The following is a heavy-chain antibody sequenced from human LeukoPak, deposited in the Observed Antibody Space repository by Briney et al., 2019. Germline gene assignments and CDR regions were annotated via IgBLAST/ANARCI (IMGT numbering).Heavy chain of an antibody. CDR2: INPNSGGT. Sequence: AASVKVSCKASGYTFTSYGISWVRQAPGQGLEWMGWINPNSGGTNYAQKFQGRVTMTRDTSISTAYMELSRLRSDDTAVYYCARVPQPTYYYDSSGYYSDYWGQGTLVTVSS. CDR1: GYTFTSYG. CDR3: ARVPQPTYYYDSSGYYSDY. J-gene: IGHJ4*02. V-gene: IGHV1-2*02. D-gene: IGHD3-22*01.